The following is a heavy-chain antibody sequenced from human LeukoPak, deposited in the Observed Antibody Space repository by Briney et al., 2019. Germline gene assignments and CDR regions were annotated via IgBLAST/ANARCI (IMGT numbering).Heavy chain of an antibody. J-gene: IGHJ4*02. D-gene: IGHD5-18*01. CDR1: GGTLSSYA. V-gene: IGHV1-69*05. CDR2: IIPIFGTA. CDR3: AVDTAMGLYFDY. Sequence: GASVKVSCKASGGTLSSYAISWVRQAPGQGLEWMGRIIPIFGTANYAQKFQGRVTITTDESTSTAYMELSSLRSEDTAVYYCAVDTAMGLYFDYWGQGTLVTVSS.